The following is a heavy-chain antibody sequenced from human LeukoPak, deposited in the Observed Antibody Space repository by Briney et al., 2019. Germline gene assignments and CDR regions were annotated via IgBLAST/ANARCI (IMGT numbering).Heavy chain of an antibody. Sequence: EASVKASCKASGYTFTSYGISWVRQAPGQGLEWMGWISAYNGNTNYAQKFQGRVAMTSDTSRSTVYMELSSLRSDDTAAYYCARDGRWLQLQDFFDYWGQGTLVTVSS. V-gene: IGHV1-18*01. CDR1: GYTFTSYG. CDR2: ISAYNGNT. CDR3: ARDGRWLQLQDFFDY. J-gene: IGHJ4*02. D-gene: IGHD5-24*01.